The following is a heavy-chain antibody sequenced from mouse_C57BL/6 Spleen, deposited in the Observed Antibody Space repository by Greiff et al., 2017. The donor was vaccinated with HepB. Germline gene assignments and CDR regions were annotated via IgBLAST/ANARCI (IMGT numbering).Heavy chain of an antibody. CDR1: GYTFTSYW. J-gene: IGHJ4*01. CDR2: IYPSDSET. Sequence: QVHVKQPGAELVRPGSSVKLSCKASGYTFTSYWMDWVKQRPGQGLEWIGNIYPSDSETHYNQKFKDKATLTVDKSSSTAYMQLSSLTSEDSAVYYCARSNGYDGEAIMDYWGQGTSVTVSS. D-gene: IGHD2-2*01. V-gene: IGHV1-61*01. CDR3: ARSNGYDGEAIMDY.